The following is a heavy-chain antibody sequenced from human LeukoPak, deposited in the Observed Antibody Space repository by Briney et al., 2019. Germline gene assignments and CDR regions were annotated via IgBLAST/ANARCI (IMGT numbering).Heavy chain of an antibody. D-gene: IGHD2/OR15-2a*01. CDR2: LSYTGKT. CDR1: GASVSTSH. V-gene: IGHV4-59*02. Sequence: SETLSLTCVVSGASVSTSHWNWIRQLPGKVLEWIGCLSYTGKTDYNPSLTSRVTISLGTSKNQVSLKLRSVTAADTAVYYCSEGYFEPFAHWGQGTLVTVSS. J-gene: IGHJ4*02. CDR3: SEGYFEPFAH.